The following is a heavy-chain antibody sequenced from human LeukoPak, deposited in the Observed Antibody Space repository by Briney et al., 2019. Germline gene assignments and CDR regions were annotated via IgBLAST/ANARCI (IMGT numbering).Heavy chain of an antibody. D-gene: IGHD6-13*01. CDR2: INWNGGST. Sequence: GGSLRLPCAASGFTFDDYGMGWVRQAPGKGLEWVSGINWNGGSTGYADSVKGRFTISRDSAKNSLYLQMNSLRAEDTALYHCARDLAAAGTFDYWGQGTLVTVSS. CDR3: ARDLAAAGTFDY. J-gene: IGHJ4*02. V-gene: IGHV3-20*01. CDR1: GFTFDDYG.